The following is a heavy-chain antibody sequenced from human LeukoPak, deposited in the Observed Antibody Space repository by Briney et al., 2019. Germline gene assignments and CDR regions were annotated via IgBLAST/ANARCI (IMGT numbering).Heavy chain of an antibody. CDR1: GFTFSSYN. Sequence: PGGSLRLSCAASGFTFSSYNMNWVRQAPGKGLEWVSFISSRSSYIYYADSVKGRFTISRDNAKNSLYLQMNNLRAEDTAVYYCARDKYGSGSYSWSKRLDSWGQGTLVTVSS. CDR2: ISSRSSYI. D-gene: IGHD3-10*01. J-gene: IGHJ4*02. CDR3: ARDKYGSGSYSWSKRLDS. V-gene: IGHV3-21*01.